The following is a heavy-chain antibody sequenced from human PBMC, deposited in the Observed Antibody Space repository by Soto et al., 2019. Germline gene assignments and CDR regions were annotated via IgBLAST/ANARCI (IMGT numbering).Heavy chain of an antibody. J-gene: IGHJ5*02. V-gene: IGHV4-38-2*01. D-gene: IGHD3-10*01. CDR2: FHRSGST. CDR1: SSATVHY. Sequence: STATLSLPCDVASSATVHYCGWIRQPPGTGLEWLGCFHRSGSTYYRPSLKSRLAISVDMSRNLLSLSLASVTAADTAIYYCTKSPGLSRADPWGRGIMVTVSS. CDR3: TKSPGLSRADP.